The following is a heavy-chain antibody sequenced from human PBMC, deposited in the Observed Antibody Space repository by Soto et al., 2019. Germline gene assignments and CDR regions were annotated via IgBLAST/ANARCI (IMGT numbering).Heavy chain of an antibody. Sequence: SGGSLRLSCAASGFTFSDYYMSWIRQAPGKGLEWVSYISSSSSYTNYADSVKGRFTISRDNAKNSLYLQMNSLRAEDTAVYYCARRAVAGHFDYWGQGTLVTVSS. D-gene: IGHD6-19*01. CDR2: ISSSSSYT. V-gene: IGHV3-11*06. CDR3: ARRAVAGHFDY. CDR1: GFTFSDYY. J-gene: IGHJ4*02.